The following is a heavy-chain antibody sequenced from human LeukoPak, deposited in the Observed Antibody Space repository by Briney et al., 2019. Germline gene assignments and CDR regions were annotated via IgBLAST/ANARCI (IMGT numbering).Heavy chain of an antibody. Sequence: PGGSLRLSCAASGFTFSSYAMSWVRQAPGKGLEWVSIISGSGRTTYYADSVKGRFTISRDNSKNTLYLQMNSLRAEDTAVYYCAKIRVEYGDYSNFYFDYWGQGTLVTVSS. J-gene: IGHJ4*02. CDR2: ISGSGRTT. D-gene: IGHD4-17*01. CDR3: AKIRVEYGDYSNFYFDY. V-gene: IGHV3-23*01. CDR1: GFTFSSYA.